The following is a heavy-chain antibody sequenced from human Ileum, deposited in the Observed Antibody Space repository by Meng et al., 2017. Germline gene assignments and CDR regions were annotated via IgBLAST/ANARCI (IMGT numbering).Heavy chain of an antibody. D-gene: IGHD6-19*01. V-gene: IGHV3-30*04. CDR3: AREGGSSGRAGYFDY. J-gene: IGHJ4*02. Sequence: QVQLVESGGGGVQPGRSLTLSCAASGFTFSNSPMHWVRQAPGKGLEWVGVISPDGRNENYADSVKGRFTISRDNSNNRLSVQMNSLRPEDAAVYYCAREGGSSGRAGYFDYWGQGVLVTVSS. CDR2: ISPDGRNE. CDR1: GFTFSNSP.